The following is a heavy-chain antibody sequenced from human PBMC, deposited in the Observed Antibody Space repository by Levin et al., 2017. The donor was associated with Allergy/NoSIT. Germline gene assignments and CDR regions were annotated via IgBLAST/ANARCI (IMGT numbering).Heavy chain of an antibody. CDR1: GFMFSDYY. J-gene: IGHJ3*02. D-gene: IGHD3-22*01. CDR2: SRNKAKSYTT. V-gene: IGHV3-72*01. Sequence: QSGGSLRLSCVVSGFMFSDYYVDWVRRAPGKGLEWVGRSRNKAKSYTTHYVASVKGRFTISRADSENSVYLEMNSLKIEDTAVYHCARVNYYDSRGYSINGFDIWGQGTMVTVSS. CDR3: ARVNYYDSRGYSINGFDI.